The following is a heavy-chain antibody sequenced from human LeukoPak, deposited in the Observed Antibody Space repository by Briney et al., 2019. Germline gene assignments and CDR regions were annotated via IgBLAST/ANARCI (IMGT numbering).Heavy chain of an antibody. CDR1: GYTFTGYY. CDR3: AIVWVAAAGTGFDY. J-gene: IGHJ4*02. D-gene: IGHD6-13*01. Sequence: GASVKVSCKASGYTFTGYYMHWVRQAPGQGLEWMGWINPNRGGTNYAQKFQGRVTMTRDTSISTAYMELSRLRSDDTAVYYCAIVWVAAAGTGFDYWGQGTLVTVSS. CDR2: INPNRGGT. V-gene: IGHV1-2*02.